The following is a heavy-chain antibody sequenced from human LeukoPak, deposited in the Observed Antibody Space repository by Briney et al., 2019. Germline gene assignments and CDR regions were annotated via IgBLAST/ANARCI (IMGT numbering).Heavy chain of an antibody. CDR2: ISYDGSNK. D-gene: IGHD3-22*01. Sequence: GALRLSCAASGFTFSSYGMHWVRQAPGKGLEWVAVISYDGSNKYYADSVKGRFTISRDNSKNTLYLQMNSLRAEDTAVYYCAKGSSADYWGQGTLVTVS. CDR1: GFTFSSYG. V-gene: IGHV3-30*18. J-gene: IGHJ4*02. CDR3: AKGSSADY.